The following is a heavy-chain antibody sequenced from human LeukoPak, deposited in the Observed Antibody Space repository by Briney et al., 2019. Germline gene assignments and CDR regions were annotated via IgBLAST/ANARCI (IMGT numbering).Heavy chain of an antibody. J-gene: IGHJ4*02. CDR2: ISGSGGST. D-gene: IGHD3-16*02. Sequence: GGSLRLSCAASGSTFSSYAMSWVRQAPGNGLEWVSAISGSGGSTYYADSVKGRFTISRDNSKNTLYLQMNSLRAEDTAVYYCANFPGGYLGELSRFDYWGQGTLVTVSS. CDR1: GSTFSSYA. CDR3: ANFPGGYLGELSRFDY. V-gene: IGHV3-23*01.